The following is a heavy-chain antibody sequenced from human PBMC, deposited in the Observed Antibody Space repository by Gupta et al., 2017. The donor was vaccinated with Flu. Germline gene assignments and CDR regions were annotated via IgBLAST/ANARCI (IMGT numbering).Heavy chain of an antibody. CDR1: SSSYY. Sequence: SSSYYWGWIRQPPGKGLEWIGSIYYCGSTYYNPSLKSRVTISLDTSKNQFSLTVTSVTAADTAVYYCAPSPRGYIFGYEDNWGQGTLVTVSS. V-gene: IGHV4-39*01. D-gene: IGHD5-18*01. CDR2: IYYCGST. J-gene: IGHJ4*02. CDR3: APSPRGYIFGYEDN.